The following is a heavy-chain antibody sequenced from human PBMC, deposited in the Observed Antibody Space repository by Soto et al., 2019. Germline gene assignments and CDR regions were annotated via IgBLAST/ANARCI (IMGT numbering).Heavy chain of an antibody. V-gene: IGHV4-39*01. CDR2: IYYSGST. D-gene: IGHD1-26*01. Sequence: SETLSLTCTVSGGSISSSSYYWGWIRQPPGKGLEWIGSIYYSGSTYYNPSLKSRVTISVDTSKNQFSLKLSSVTAADTAVYYCARPESSGSPLAGFDYWGQGTLVTVSS. J-gene: IGHJ4*02. CDR3: ARPESSGSPLAGFDY. CDR1: GGSISSSSYY.